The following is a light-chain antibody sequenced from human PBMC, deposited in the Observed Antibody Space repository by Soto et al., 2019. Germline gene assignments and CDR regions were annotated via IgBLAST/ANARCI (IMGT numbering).Light chain of an antibody. CDR3: QSYDSSLRV. J-gene: IGLJ2*01. V-gene: IGLV1-40*01. CDR1: SSNIGAGYD. Sequence: QSALTQPPSVSGAPGQRVTISCTGSSSNIGAGYDVHWYQQLPGTAPKLLIYGNSNRPSGVPDRFSGSKSGTSASLAITGLQAEDGADYYCQSYDSSLRVFGGGTKLTVL. CDR2: GNS.